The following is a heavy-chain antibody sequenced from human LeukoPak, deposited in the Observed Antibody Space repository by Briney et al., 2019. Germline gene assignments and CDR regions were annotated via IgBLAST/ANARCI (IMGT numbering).Heavy chain of an antibody. J-gene: IGHJ6*03. D-gene: IGHD3-3*01. V-gene: IGHV4-39*07. CDR1: GGSISSANYY. CDR2: VYNSGST. CDR3: ARGRGGRSGYYGAPGWGYYYYYMDV. Sequence: PSETLSLTCTVSGGSISSANYYWGWIRQPPGKGLEWIGSVYNSGSTYYNPSLKSRVTISVDTSKKQFSLKLSSVTAADTAVYYCARGRGGRSGYYGAPGWGYYYYYMDVWGKGTTVTVSS.